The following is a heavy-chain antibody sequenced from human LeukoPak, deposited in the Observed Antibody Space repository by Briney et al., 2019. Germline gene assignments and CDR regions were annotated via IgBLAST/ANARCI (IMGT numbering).Heavy chain of an antibody. V-gene: IGHV3-48*04. CDR3: ARKRPNYFDY. Sequence: GGSLRLSCAASGFTFSSYAMSWVCQAPGKGLEWVSYISSSGSTIYYADSVKGRFTISRDNAKNSLYLQMNSLRAEDTALYYCARKRPNYFDYWGQGTLVTVSS. CDR2: ISSSGSTI. J-gene: IGHJ4*02. CDR1: GFTFSSYA.